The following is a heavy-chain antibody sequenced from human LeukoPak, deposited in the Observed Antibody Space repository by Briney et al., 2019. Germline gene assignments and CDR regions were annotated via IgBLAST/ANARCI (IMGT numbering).Heavy chain of an antibody. CDR1: GGSFSGYY. Sequence: SETLSLTCAVYGGSFSGYYWSWIRQPPGKGLEWIGEINHSGSTNYNPSLKSRVTISVDTSKNQFSLKLSSVTAADTAVYYCARDSSSWFHYYYGMDVWGQGTTVTVSS. CDR2: INHSGST. D-gene: IGHD6-13*01. CDR3: ARDSSSWFHYYYGMDV. V-gene: IGHV4-34*01. J-gene: IGHJ6*02.